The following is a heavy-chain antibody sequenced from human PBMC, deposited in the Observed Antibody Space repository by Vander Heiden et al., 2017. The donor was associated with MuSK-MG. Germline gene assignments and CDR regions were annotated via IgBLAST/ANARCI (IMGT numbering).Heavy chain of an antibody. CDR3: ARDPSKNFWGAFDI. Sequence: EVQVVESGGGLVQPGGSLRLSCVAPGFSFTNYWMTWVRQAPGRGLEWVGNIKEDGRETQYADPVKGRFTISRDNAKNSLYLQMVSLRADDTAVYFCARDPSKNFWGAFDIWGQGTVVTVPS. J-gene: IGHJ3*02. D-gene: IGHD3-16*01. CDR2: IKEDGRET. CDR1: GFSFTNYW. V-gene: IGHV3-7*03.